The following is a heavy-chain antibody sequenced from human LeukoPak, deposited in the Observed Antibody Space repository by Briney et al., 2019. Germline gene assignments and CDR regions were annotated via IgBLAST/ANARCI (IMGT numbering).Heavy chain of an antibody. D-gene: IGHD3-3*01. CDR1: GYTLTELS. CDR3: ARMLVPQITIFGVVTPPSYYMDV. Sequence: ASVKVSCKVSGYTLTELSMHWVRQAPGKGLEWMGGFDPEDGETIYAQKFQGRLTMTTDTSTSTAYMELRSLRSDDTAVYYCARMLVPQITIFGVVTPPSYYMDVWGKGTTVTVSS. J-gene: IGHJ6*03. V-gene: IGHV1-24*01. CDR2: FDPEDGET.